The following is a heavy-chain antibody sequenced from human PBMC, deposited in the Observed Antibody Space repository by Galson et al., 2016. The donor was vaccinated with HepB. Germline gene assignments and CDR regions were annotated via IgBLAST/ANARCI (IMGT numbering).Heavy chain of an antibody. J-gene: IGHJ4*02. CDR2: ISSSGSNI. CDR3: ASGEVDYDSCFDY. CDR1: GFTFSSYN. D-gene: IGHD3-22*01. V-gene: IGHV3-21*01. Sequence: SLRLSCAASGFTFSSYNIHWVRQAPGKGLEWVSSISSSGSNIYYADSVKGRFTISRDNAKNSLYLQMNSLRAEDTAVYYCASGEVDYDSCFDYWGQGTLVTVSS.